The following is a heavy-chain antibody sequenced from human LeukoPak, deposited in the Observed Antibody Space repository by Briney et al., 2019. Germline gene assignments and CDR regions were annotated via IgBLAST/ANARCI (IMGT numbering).Heavy chain of an antibody. CDR3: ASARSHGPRGYYYMDV. CDR2: IIPIFGTA. CDR1: GGTFSSYA. V-gene: IGHV1-69*05. D-gene: IGHD3-10*01. Sequence: GASVKVSCKASGGTFSSYAISWVRQAPGQGLEWMGGIIPIFGTANYAQKFQGRVTITTDESTSTAYMELSSLRSEDTAVYYCASARSHGPRGYYYMDVWGKGTTVTVSS. J-gene: IGHJ6*03.